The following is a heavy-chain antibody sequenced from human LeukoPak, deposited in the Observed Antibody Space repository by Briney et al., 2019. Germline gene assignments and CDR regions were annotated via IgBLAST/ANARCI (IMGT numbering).Heavy chain of an antibody. J-gene: IGHJ6*02. Sequence: GGSLRLSCAASGFTFSGYAMHWVRQAPGKGLEWVADISHDGSNKYYADSVKGRFTISRDNSKNTLYLQMNSLRAEDTAVYYCGRGFLGLEYYCGSGKAGYYGMDVWGQGTTVTVSS. V-gene: IGHV3-30-3*01. D-gene: IGHD3-10*01. CDR1: GFTFSGYA. CDR2: ISHDGSNK. CDR3: GRGFLGLEYYCGSGKAGYYGMDV.